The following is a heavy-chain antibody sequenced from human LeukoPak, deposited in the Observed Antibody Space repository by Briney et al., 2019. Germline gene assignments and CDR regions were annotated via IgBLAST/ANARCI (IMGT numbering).Heavy chain of an antibody. V-gene: IGHV3-48*03. D-gene: IGHD6-25*01. J-gene: IGHJ4*02. CDR1: GFTFSNYE. CDR3: ARIPSRGYYFFDY. Sequence: GGSLRLSCAASGFTFSNYEMSWVRQAPGKGLEWVSYISGSATTIYYADSVKGRFTISRDNAKNSLCLQMNSLRAEDTAVYYCARIPSRGYYFFDYWGQGTLVTVSS. CDR2: ISGSATTI.